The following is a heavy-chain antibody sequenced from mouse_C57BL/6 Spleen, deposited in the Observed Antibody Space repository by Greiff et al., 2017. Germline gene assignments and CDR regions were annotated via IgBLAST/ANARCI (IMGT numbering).Heavy chain of an antibody. J-gene: IGHJ2*01. CDR2: IYPGNSDT. V-gene: IGHV1-5*01. CDR1: GYTFTSYW. Sequence: VHVKQSGTVLARPGASVKMSCKTSGYTFTSYWMHWVKQRPGQGLEWIGAIYPGNSDTSYNQKFKGKAKLTAVTSASTAYMELSSLTNEDSAVYYCTREVYYYGSTSFDYWGQGTTLTVSS. D-gene: IGHD1-1*01. CDR3: TREVYYYGSTSFDY.